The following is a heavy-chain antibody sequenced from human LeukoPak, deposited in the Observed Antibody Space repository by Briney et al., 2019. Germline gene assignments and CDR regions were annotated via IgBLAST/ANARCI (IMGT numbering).Heavy chain of an antibody. Sequence: GASVKVSCKASGGTFSSYAISWVRQAPGQGLEWMGGIIPIFGTANYAQKFQGRVTITADESTSTAYMELSSLRSEDTAVYYCARELGISDYYYYGMDVWGQGTTVTVSS. J-gene: IGHJ6*02. CDR2: IIPIFGTA. D-gene: IGHD7-27*01. V-gene: IGHV1-69*13. CDR1: GGTFSSYA. CDR3: ARELGISDYYYYGMDV.